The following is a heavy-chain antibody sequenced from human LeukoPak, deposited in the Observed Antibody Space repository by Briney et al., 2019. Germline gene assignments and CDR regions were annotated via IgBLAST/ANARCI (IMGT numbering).Heavy chain of an antibody. Sequence: VGSLRLSCAASGFTFSSYAMNWVRQVPGKGLEWVSHISSSGSMIWYGESVKGRFAISRDSAKNSLHLQMNSLRAEDTAVYYCARDPESNWGWDLDYWGQGTLVTVSS. V-gene: IGHV3-48*01. CDR2: ISSSGSMI. CDR3: ARDPESNWGWDLDY. CDR1: GFTFSSYA. D-gene: IGHD7-27*01. J-gene: IGHJ4*02.